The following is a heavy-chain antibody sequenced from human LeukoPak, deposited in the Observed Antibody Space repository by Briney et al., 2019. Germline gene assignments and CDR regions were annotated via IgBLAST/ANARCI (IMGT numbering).Heavy chain of an antibody. CDR1: GFTFSSSG. CDR3: ASVYSYGWFDY. D-gene: IGHD5-18*01. Sequence: GGSLRLSCAASGFTFSSSGMHWVRQASGKGLEWVAVMSSDGSNKYFADSVKGRFTISRDNSKSTLYLQMNSLRAEDTAVYYCASVYSYGWFDYWGQGTLVTVSS. J-gene: IGHJ5*01. CDR2: MSSDGSNK. V-gene: IGHV3-33*08.